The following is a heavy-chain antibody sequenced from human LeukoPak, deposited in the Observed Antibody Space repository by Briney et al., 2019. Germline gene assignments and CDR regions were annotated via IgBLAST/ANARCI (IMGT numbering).Heavy chain of an antibody. CDR3: ANGDDIGKHPIRAFYFDN. V-gene: IGHV3-23*01. Sequence: AGSLRLSCTASGFIFSRHAMSWVRQAPGKGLEWVSTTGLNSVNTLCADSVQGRFTISKDNSRNTLDLQIDNLRVDDTAVYYCANGDDIGKHPIRAFYFDNWGQGTLVTVSS. D-gene: IGHD5-24*01. CDR2: TGLNSVNT. CDR1: GFIFSRHA. J-gene: IGHJ4*02.